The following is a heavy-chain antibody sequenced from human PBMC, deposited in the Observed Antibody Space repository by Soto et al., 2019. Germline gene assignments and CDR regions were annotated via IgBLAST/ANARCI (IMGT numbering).Heavy chain of an antibody. D-gene: IGHD3-10*01. V-gene: IGHV3-21*01. Sequence: EVQLVESGGGLVKPGRSLRLSCAASGCTFSSYSMNWVRQAPGKGLEWVSSISSSSSYIYYADSVKGRFTISRDNAKNSLYLQMNSLRAEDTAVYYCARGRGPPYYFDYWGQGTLVTVSS. CDR2: ISSSSSYI. CDR3: ARGRGPPYYFDY. CDR1: GCTFSSYS. J-gene: IGHJ4*02.